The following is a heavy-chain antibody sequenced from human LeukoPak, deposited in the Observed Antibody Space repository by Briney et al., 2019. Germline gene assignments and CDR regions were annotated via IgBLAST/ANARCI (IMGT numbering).Heavy chain of an antibody. CDR3: AKGMYKLSDY. V-gene: IGHV3-21*04. J-gene: IGHJ4*02. CDR1: GFTFSSYS. Sequence: GGSLRLSCAASGFTFSSYSMNWVRQAPGKGLEWVSAISSSSSYIYYADSVKGRFTISRDNAKKSVYLQMNSLRAEDTAVYYCAKGMYKLSDYWGQGTLVTVSS. CDR2: ISSSSSYI. D-gene: IGHD1-1*01.